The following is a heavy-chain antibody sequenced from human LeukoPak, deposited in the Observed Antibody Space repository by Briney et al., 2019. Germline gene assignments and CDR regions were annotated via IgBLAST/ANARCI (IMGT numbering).Heavy chain of an antibody. CDR1: GYTFTSYA. CDR2: INTNTGNP. J-gene: IGHJ5*02. Sequence: GASVKVSCKASGYTFTSYAMNWVRQAPGQGLEWMGWINTNTGNPTYAQGFTGRFVFSLDTSVSTAYLQISSLKAEDTAVYYCARVPDCSGGSCHMRYNWFDPWGQGTLVTVSS. V-gene: IGHV7-4-1*02. D-gene: IGHD2-15*01. CDR3: ARVPDCSGGSCHMRYNWFDP.